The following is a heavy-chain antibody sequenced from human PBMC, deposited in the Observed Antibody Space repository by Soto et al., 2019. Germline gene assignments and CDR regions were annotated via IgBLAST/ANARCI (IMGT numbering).Heavy chain of an antibody. Sequence: SLRLSCAASGFTFDYYAMHWVLQAPGKGLEWVSGISWNSGSIGYADSVKGRFTISRDNAKNSLYLQMNSLRAEDTALYYCAKDNSSSWYRWFDPWGQGTLVTVSS. CDR3: AKDNSSSWYRWFDP. D-gene: IGHD6-13*01. CDR1: GFTFDYYA. V-gene: IGHV3-9*01. J-gene: IGHJ5*02. CDR2: ISWNSGSI.